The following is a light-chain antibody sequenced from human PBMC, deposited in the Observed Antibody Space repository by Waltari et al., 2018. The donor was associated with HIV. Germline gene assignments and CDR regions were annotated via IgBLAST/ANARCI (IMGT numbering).Light chain of an antibody. V-gene: IGLV3-19*01. J-gene: IGLJ2*01. CDR3: TSRDRNGKIVL. CDR2: DKN. CDR1: SLKNSF. Sequence: SSELTQDPAVSVALGQTVTMTCQGDSLKNSFASWLQQKPGQAPILVMYDKNNRPSGIPDRFSGSTSGNTASLTITGSQAEDEADYYCTSRDRNGKIVLFGGGTKLTVL.